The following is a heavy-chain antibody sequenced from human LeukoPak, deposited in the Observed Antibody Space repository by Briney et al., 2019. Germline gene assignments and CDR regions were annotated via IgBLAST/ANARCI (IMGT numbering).Heavy chain of an antibody. Sequence: GSLRLSFAASGFTFSSYAMSWVRQAPGKGLEWVSTFSGTSSTSYADAVKGRVTISRDNSKNTLYLQLNSLRAEDTAVYYCAKLKQWQPQRYFFEYWGQGALVTVAS. V-gene: IGHV3-23*01. D-gene: IGHD6-19*01. J-gene: IGHJ4*02. CDR3: AKLKQWQPQRYFFEY. CDR2: FSGTSST. CDR1: GFTFSSYA.